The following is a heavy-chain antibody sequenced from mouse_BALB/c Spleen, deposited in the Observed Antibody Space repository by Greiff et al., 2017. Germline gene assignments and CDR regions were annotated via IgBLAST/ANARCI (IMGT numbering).Heavy chain of an antibody. CDR3: ARDRGDYGYALFAY. CDR2: IWAGGST. CDR1: GFSLTSYG. Sequence: VQGVESGPGLVAPSQSLSITCTVSGFSLTSYGVHWVHQPPGKGLEWLGVIWAGGSTNYNSALMSRLSISKDNSKSQVFLKMNSLQTDDTAMYYCARDRGDYGYALFAYWGQGTLVTVSA. V-gene: IGHV2-9*02. D-gene: IGHD2-2*01. J-gene: IGHJ3*01.